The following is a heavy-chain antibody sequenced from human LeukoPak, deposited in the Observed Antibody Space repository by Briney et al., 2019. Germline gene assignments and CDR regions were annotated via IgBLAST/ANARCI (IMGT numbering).Heavy chain of an antibody. CDR3: ARVRYQVVVIAYDAFDI. Sequence: SVKVSCKASGGTFSSYAISWVRQAPGQGLEWMGGIIPIFGTANYAQKFQGRVTITADESTSTAHMEPSSLRSEDTAVYYCARVRYQVVVIAYDAFDIWGQGTMVTVSS. CDR1: GGTFSSYA. CDR2: IIPIFGTA. V-gene: IGHV1-69*01. J-gene: IGHJ3*02. D-gene: IGHD2-21*01.